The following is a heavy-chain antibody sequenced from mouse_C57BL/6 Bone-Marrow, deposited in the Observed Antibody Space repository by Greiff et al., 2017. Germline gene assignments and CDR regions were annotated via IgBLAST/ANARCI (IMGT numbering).Heavy chain of an antibody. CDR3: ARTGGAYAMDY. V-gene: IGHV1-26*01. D-gene: IGHD3-1*01. Sequence: EVQLQQSGPELVKPGASVKISCKASGYTFTDYYMNWVKQSNGKSLEWIGDINPNNGGTSYNQKFKGKATLTVDKSSSTAYMELRSLTSEDSAVYYCARTGGAYAMDYWGQGTSVTVSS. CDR2: INPNNGGT. J-gene: IGHJ4*01. CDR1: GYTFTDYY.